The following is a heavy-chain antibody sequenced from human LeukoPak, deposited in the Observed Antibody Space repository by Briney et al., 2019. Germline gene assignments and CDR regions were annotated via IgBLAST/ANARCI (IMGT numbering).Heavy chain of an antibody. CDR1: GFTFIKSA. V-gene: IGHV1-58*01. CDR3: AADPTHYYGSGTYYKAPSLGH. D-gene: IGHD3-10*01. Sequence: ASVKVTCKASGFTFIKSAVQWVRQARGQRLEWIGWLVVGSGRTYYAQNFQERVTITRDMSTSTAYMELSSLRSEDTAVYYCAADPTHYYGSGTYYKAPSLGHWGQGTLVTVSS. J-gene: IGHJ4*02. CDR2: LVVGSGRT.